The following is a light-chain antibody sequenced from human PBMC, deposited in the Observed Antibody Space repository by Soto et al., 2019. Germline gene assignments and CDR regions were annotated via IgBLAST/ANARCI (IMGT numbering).Light chain of an antibody. J-gene: IGKJ2*01. CDR2: AAS. Sequence: AIRMTQSPSSFSASTGDRVTITCRASQGISTYLAWYQQKPGKAPKLLIYAASTLQSEVQSRFSGSGSGTDFTLPINCLQSEEFASYYCQQYYNSPYTFGQGTKVEIK. CDR3: QQYYNSPYT. CDR1: QGISTY. V-gene: IGKV1-8*01.